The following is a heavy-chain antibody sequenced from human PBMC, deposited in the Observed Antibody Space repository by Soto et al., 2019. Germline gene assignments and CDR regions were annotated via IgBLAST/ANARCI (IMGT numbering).Heavy chain of an antibody. CDR2: INHSGST. Sequence: SETLSLTCAVYGGSFSGYYWSWIRQPPGKGLEWIGEINHSGSTNYNPSLKSRVTISVDTSKNQFSLKLSSVTAADTAVYYCARGFLDWVGYYDSSGYYSTYYFDYWGEGTLVTVSS. V-gene: IGHV4-34*01. CDR3: ARGFLDWVGYYDSSGYYSTYYFDY. D-gene: IGHD3-22*01. CDR1: GGSFSGYY. J-gene: IGHJ4*02.